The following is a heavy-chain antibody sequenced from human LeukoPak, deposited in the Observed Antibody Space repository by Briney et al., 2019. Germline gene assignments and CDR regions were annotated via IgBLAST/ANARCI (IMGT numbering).Heavy chain of an antibody. CDR3: EAGFWFDP. D-gene: IGHD6-13*01. Sequence: GGSLRLSCAASGFTVSSNYMSWVRQAPGKGLEWVSAISGSGGSTYYADSVKGRFTISRDNSKNTLYLQMNSLRAGDTAVYYCEAGFWFDPWGQGTLVTVSS. J-gene: IGHJ5*02. CDR1: GFTVSSNY. CDR2: ISGSGGST. V-gene: IGHV3-23*01.